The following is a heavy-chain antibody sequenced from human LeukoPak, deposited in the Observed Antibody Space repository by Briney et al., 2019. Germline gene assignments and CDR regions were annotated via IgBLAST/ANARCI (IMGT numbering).Heavy chain of an antibody. J-gene: IGHJ5*02. CDR3: ARDYGDYAVNWFDP. CDR2: INHSGST. D-gene: IGHD4-17*01. V-gene: IGHV4-34*01. Sequence: PSETLSLTCTVSGGSFSGYYWSWIRQPPGKGLEWIGEINHSGSTNYNPSLKSRVTISVDTSKNQFSLKLSPVTAADTAVYYCARDYGDYAVNWFDPWGQGTLVTVSS. CDR1: GGSFSGYY.